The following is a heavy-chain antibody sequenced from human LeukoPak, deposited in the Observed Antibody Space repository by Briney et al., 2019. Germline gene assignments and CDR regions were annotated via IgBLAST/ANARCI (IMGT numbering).Heavy chain of an antibody. D-gene: IGHD3-9*01. V-gene: IGHV3-7*01. CDR2: IKQDGSEK. CDR3: ARDFGREVSRYFDWLTSAPYYFDY. J-gene: IGHJ4*02. CDR1: GFTFSSYW. Sequence: PGGSLRLSCAASGFTFSSYWMSWVRQAPGKGLEWVANIKQDGSEKYYVDSVKGRFTISRDNAKNSLYLQMNSLRAEDTAVYYCARDFGREVSRYFDWLTSAPYYFDYWGQGTLVTVSS.